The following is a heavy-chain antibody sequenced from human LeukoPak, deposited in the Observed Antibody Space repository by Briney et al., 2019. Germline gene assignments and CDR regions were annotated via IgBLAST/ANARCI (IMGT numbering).Heavy chain of an antibody. CDR1: GFTFSSYA. Sequence: GGSLRLSCAASGFTFSSYAMTWVRQAPGKGLEWVSSISGSGNYIYYADSLKGRFTISRDNANNLLFLQMSSLRAEDTAVYFCAGLRRAYYYYMDVWGKGTTVTVSS. CDR3: AGLRRAYYYYMDV. V-gene: IGHV3-21*06. J-gene: IGHJ6*03. CDR2: ISGSGNYI.